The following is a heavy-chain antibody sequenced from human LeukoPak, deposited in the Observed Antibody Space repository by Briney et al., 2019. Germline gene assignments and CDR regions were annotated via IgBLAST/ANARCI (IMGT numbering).Heavy chain of an antibody. CDR1: GFTFSSYA. Sequence: GGSLRLSCAASGFTFSSYAMTWVRQAPGKGLEWVSSISGSGNYIYYADSLKGRFTISRDNANNLLFLQMSSLRAEDTAVYFCAGLRRAYYYYMDVWGKGTTVTVSS. CDR3: AGLRRAYYYYMDV. V-gene: IGHV3-21*06. J-gene: IGHJ6*03. CDR2: ISGSGNYI.